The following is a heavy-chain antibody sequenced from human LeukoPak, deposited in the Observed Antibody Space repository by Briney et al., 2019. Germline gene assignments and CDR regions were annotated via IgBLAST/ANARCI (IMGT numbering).Heavy chain of an antibody. Sequence: SETLSLTCTVSGGSLSSYFRSWIRQPPGKGLEWIGYIYTSGITNYNPSLKSRVTISVDMSENQFSLRLSSVTAADTAEYYCARSHLSEAGDYYYGLDVWGQGTTVTVSS. V-gene: IGHV4-59*01. CDR2: IYTSGIT. CDR3: ARSHLSEAGDYYYGLDV. J-gene: IGHJ6*02. D-gene: IGHD6-19*01. CDR1: GGSLSSYF.